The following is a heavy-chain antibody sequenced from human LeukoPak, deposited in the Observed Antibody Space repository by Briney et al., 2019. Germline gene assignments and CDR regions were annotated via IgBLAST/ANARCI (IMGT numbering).Heavy chain of an antibody. D-gene: IGHD3-22*01. CDR2: IYYSGST. V-gene: IGHV4-59*01. J-gene: IGHJ4*02. CDR1: GGSISDYY. CDR3: AGGYYDSSGYIIGFEY. Sequence: SETLSLTCTASGGSISDYYWSWIRQPPGKGLEWIGYIYYSGSTNYNPSLKSRVTISVDTSKNQFSLKLSSVTAADTAVYYCAGGYYDSSGYIIGFEYWGQGSLVTVSS.